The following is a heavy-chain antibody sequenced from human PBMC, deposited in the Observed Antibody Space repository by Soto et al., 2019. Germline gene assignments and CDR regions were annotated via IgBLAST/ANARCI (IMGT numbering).Heavy chain of an antibody. CDR3: ASDPTSFDS. Sequence: QVQLVQSGAEVKKPGASVKVSCKASGYTFTSYGISWVRQAPGQGLEWMGWISAYNGNTKYAQKLQGRATMTTDTSTSTADMALRRLSSDDTAVYFCASDPTSFDSWGQGTLVTVSS. CDR2: ISAYNGNT. V-gene: IGHV1-18*01. J-gene: IGHJ4*02. CDR1: GYTFTSYG.